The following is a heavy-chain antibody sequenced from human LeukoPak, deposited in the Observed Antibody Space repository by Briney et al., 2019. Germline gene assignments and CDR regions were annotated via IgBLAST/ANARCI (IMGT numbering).Heavy chain of an antibody. D-gene: IGHD4-23*01. CDR1: GGTFSSYA. Sequence: SVKVSCKASGGTFSSYAISWVRQAPGQGLEWMGGIIPIFGTANYAQKFQGRVTITADKSTSTAYMELSSLKASDTAMYYCARHGLGGNSDYWGQGTLVTVSS. CDR3: ARHGLGGNSDY. J-gene: IGHJ4*02. CDR2: IIPIFGTA. V-gene: IGHV1-69*06.